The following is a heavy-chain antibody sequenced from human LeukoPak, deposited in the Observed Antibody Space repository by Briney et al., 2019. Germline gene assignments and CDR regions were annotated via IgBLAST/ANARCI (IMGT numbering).Heavy chain of an antibody. CDR2: IIPIFGTA. V-gene: IGHV1-69*13. J-gene: IGHJ4*02. D-gene: IGHD1-26*01. CDR1: GGTFSSYA. Sequence: ASVKVSRTASGGTFSSYAISWVRQAPGQGLEWMGGIIPIFGTANCAQKFQGRVTITADESTSTAYMELSSLRSEDTAVYYCARVGRSYYPYYFDYWGQGTLVTVSS. CDR3: ARVGRSYYPYYFDY.